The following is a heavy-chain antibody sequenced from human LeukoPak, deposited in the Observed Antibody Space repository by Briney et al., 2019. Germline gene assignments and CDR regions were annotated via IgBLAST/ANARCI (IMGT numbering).Heavy chain of an antibody. J-gene: IGHJ3*02. D-gene: IGHD5-18*01. V-gene: IGHV3-21*01. CDR3: ARVGIQLWLLDAIDI. Sequence: PGGSLRLSCAASGFTFSSYSMNWVRQAPGKGLEWVSSISSSSSYIYYADSVKGRFTISRDNAKNSLYLQMNSLRAEDTAVYYCARVGIQLWLLDAIDIWGQGTMVTVSS. CDR2: ISSSSSYI. CDR1: GFTFSSYS.